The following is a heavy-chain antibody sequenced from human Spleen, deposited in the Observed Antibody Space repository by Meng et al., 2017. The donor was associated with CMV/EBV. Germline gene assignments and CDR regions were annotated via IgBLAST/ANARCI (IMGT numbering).Heavy chain of an antibody. V-gene: IGHV3-23*01. D-gene: IGHD6-6*01. Sequence: CAASGFTFSSYAMGWVRQAPGKGLEWVSAISGSGGSTYYADSVKGRFTISRDNSKNTLYLQMNSLRAEDTAVYYCAKDRIAARNFDYWGQGTLVTVSS. J-gene: IGHJ4*02. CDR1: GFTFSSYA. CDR2: ISGSGGST. CDR3: AKDRIAARNFDY.